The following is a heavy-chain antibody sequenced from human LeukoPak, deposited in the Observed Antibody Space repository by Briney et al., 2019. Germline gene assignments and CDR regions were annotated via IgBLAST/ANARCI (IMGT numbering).Heavy chain of an antibody. CDR2: VSSNGGRT. CDR1: GFTFSSYG. Sequence: GGSLRLSCETSGFTFSSYGMHWVRQAPGKGLEYVAAVSSNGGRTYYANSVKGRFSISRDNSRNTLYLQMGSLRAEDTAVCYYARDLRSGAYYYFYMDVWGNGTTVIVSS. V-gene: IGHV3-64*01. D-gene: IGHD3-3*01. CDR3: ARDLRSGAYYYFYMDV. J-gene: IGHJ6*03.